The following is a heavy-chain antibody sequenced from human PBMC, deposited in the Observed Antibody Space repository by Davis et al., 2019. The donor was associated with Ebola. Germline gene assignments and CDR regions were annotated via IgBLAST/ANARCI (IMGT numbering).Heavy chain of an antibody. CDR2: INTNTGNP. V-gene: IGHV7-4-1*02. Sequence: ASVKVSCKASGYIFNNYGLSWVRQAPGQGLEWMGWINTNTGNPTYAQGFTGRFVFSLDTSVSTAYLQISSLKAEDTAVYYCARAAALDYWGQGTLVTVSS. CDR1: GYIFNNYG. D-gene: IGHD6-13*01. CDR3: ARAAALDY. J-gene: IGHJ4*02.